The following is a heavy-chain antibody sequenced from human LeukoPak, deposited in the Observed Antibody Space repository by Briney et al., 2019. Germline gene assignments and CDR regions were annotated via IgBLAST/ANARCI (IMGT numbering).Heavy chain of an antibody. D-gene: IGHD3-9*01. CDR2: IYYSGST. Sequence: SETLCLTCTVSGGSISSSSYYWGWIRQPPGKGLEWIGSIYYSGSTYYNPSLKSRVTISVDTSKNQFSLKLSSVTAADTAVYYCARQYYYYDILTGYFAPEWNWFDPWGQGTLVTVSS. CDR3: ARQYYYYDILTGYFAPEWNWFDP. CDR1: GGSISSSSYY. J-gene: IGHJ5*02. V-gene: IGHV4-39*01.